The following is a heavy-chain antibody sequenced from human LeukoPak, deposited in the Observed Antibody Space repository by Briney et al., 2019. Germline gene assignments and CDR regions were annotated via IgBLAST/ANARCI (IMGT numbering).Heavy chain of an antibody. J-gene: IGHJ3*02. CDR2: IYYSGST. D-gene: IGHD3-22*01. V-gene: IGHV4-39*07. Sequence: PSETLSLTCTVSGGSISSSSYYWGWIRQPPGKGLEWIGSIYYSGSTYYNPSLKSRVTISVDTSKNQFSLKLSSVTAADTAVYYCARVPTMIVLDAFDIWGQGTMVTVSS. CDR3: ARVPTMIVLDAFDI. CDR1: GGSISSSSYY.